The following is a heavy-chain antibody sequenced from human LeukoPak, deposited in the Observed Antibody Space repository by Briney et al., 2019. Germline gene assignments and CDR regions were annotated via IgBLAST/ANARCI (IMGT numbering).Heavy chain of an antibody. CDR1: GYTFTSYD. V-gene: IGHV1-8*01. CDR3: ARDRKCSGGSCYSLSP. J-gene: IGHJ5*02. D-gene: IGHD2-15*01. CDR2: MNPNSGNT. Sequence: ASVKVSCKASGYTFTSYDINWVRQATGQGLEWMGWMNPNSGNTGYAQKFQGRVTITRDTSASTAYMELSSLRSEDTAVYYCARDRKCSGGSCYSLSPWGQGTLVTVSS.